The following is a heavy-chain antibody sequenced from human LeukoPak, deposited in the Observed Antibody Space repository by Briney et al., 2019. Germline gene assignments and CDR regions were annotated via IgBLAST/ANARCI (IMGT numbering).Heavy chain of an antibody. D-gene: IGHD5-18*01. Sequence: SETLSLTCAVYGGSFSGYYWSWIRQPPGRGLEWIGEINHSGSTNYNPSLKSRVTISVDTSKNQFSLKLSSVTAADTAVYYCARDPATLGLSLDYWGQGTLVTVSS. CDR2: INHSGST. V-gene: IGHV4-34*01. CDR1: GGSFSGYY. CDR3: ARDPATLGLSLDY. J-gene: IGHJ4*02.